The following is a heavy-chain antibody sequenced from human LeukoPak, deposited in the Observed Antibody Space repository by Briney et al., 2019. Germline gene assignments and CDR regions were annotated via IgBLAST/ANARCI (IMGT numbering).Heavy chain of an antibody. V-gene: IGHV3-7*01. CDR3: ARDRGDRLFDY. CDR1: GFIFSNYW. CDR2: IKQDGSEK. J-gene: IGHJ4*02. Sequence: GGSLRLSGPASGFIFSNYWMPWVRQSPGKGREWVANIKQDGSEKYYVDSVKGRFTISRDNAKNSLYLQMNSLRAEDTAVYYCARDRGDRLFDYWGQGTLVTVSS. D-gene: IGHD4-17*01.